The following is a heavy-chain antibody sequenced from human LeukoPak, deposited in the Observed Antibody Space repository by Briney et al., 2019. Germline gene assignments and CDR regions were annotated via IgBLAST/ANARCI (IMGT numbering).Heavy chain of an antibody. CDR1: GFTFKNYR. CDR3: ARNRATNDY. CDR2: MKDDGNEI. Sequence: GGSLRRSCTASGFTFKNYRMTWVRQAPGKGLEWVASMKDDGNEIQYVDSVKGRFTISRDNAKNPLYLQMNNLRAEDTAVYYCARNRATNDYWGKGTLVTVSS. D-gene: IGHD1-26*01. J-gene: IGHJ4*02. V-gene: IGHV3-7*01.